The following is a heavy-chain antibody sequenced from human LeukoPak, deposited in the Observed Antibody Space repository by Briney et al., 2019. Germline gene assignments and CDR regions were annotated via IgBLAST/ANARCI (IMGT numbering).Heavy chain of an antibody. CDR3: ARAGDGYKPYYYYGMDV. CDR1: GFPFTTNY. J-gene: IGHJ6*02. Sequence: PGGSLRLSCAASGFPFTTNYMSWVRQAPGQGLKWVSFIYSGGSTYYADSVQGRFTISRDNSKNTLYLQMNSLRAEDTAVYYCARAGDGYKPYYYYGMDVWGQGTTVTVSS. D-gene: IGHD5-24*01. CDR2: IYSGGST. V-gene: IGHV3-53*01.